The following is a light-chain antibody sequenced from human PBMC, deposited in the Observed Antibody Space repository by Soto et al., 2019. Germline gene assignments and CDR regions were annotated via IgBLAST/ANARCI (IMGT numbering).Light chain of an antibody. CDR3: QQRDKWPRT. CDR1: QSVGSY. J-gene: IGKJ2*01. V-gene: IGKV3-11*01. Sequence: EIVLTQSPATLSLSPGERATLSCRASQSVGSYLAWYQHKPGQAPRLLIYGASNRATDIPGRLSGRGSGTDLTLTISSLESGDSAVYYCQQRDKWPRTFGQGTKLEIK. CDR2: GAS.